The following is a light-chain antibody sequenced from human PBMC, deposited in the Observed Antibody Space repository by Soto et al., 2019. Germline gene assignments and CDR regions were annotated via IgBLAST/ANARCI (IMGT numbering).Light chain of an antibody. V-gene: IGKV3-15*01. CDR2: GAS. CDR3: QQYNHWPLI. J-gene: IGKJ4*01. Sequence: EIVMTQSPGTLSVSPGERATLSCRASQSVSSSLSWYQQKPGQAPRLLIYGASTRATGIPARFSGSGSGTEFTLTFSSLQSEDFEVYYCQQYNHWPLIFGGGTKVQIK. CDR1: QSVSSS.